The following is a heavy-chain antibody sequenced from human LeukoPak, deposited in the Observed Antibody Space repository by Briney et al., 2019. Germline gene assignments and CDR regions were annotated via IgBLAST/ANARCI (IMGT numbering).Heavy chain of an antibody. D-gene: IGHD1-26*01. J-gene: IGHJ4*02. V-gene: IGHV4-59*01. Sequence: PSETLSLTCTVSGGSISSYYWSWLRQPPGKGLEWIGYIYYSGSTNYNPSLKSRVTISVDTSKNQFSLKLSSVTAADTATYYCARGGSYHGYWGQGTLVTVSS. CDR1: GGSISSYY. CDR2: IYYSGST. CDR3: ARGGSYHGY.